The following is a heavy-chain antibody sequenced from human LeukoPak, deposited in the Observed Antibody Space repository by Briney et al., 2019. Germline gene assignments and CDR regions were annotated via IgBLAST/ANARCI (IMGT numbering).Heavy chain of an antibody. Sequence: SQTLSLTCAISGDSVSRNSVTWNWIRQSPSRGLEWLGRTYYKSRWYNDYAVSVKGRITVNPDTSKNQFSLQLSSVTPEDSAIYYCTATDTTFDYWGQGSLVTVSS. CDR2: TYYKSRWYN. CDR3: TATDTTFDY. V-gene: IGHV6-1*01. CDR1: GDSVSRNSVT. D-gene: IGHD1-26*01. J-gene: IGHJ4*02.